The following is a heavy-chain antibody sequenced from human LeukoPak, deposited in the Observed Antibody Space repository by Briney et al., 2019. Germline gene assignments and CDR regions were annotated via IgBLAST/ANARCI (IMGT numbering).Heavy chain of an antibody. CDR3: SRDPRPLDY. V-gene: IGHV3-23*01. CDR1: GFTFSSYA. CDR2: ISRYGGNI. J-gene: IGHJ4*02. Sequence: GGSLRLSCAASGFTFSSYAMSWVRQAPGTGLEWVSGISRYGGNIYYAESVKGRFTISRDNSNDTLYLQMNSLRVEDTGIYYCSRDPRPLDYWGQGALVTVSS.